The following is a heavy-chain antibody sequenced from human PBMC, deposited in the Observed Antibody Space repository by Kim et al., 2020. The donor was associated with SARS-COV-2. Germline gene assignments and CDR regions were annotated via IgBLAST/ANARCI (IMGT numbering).Heavy chain of an antibody. J-gene: IGHJ4*02. Sequence: AGSVEGRFSIFKDNAKKSLFLQMNSLTAEDTAVYYCTRDNPTVADFDSWGQGTLVTISS. D-gene: IGHD4-17*01. CDR3: TRDNPTVADFDS. V-gene: IGHV3-48*03.